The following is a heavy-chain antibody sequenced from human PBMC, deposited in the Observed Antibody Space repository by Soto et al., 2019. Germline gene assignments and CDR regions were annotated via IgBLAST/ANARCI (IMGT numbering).Heavy chain of an antibody. Sequence: QVQLQQWGAGPLRPLETLSLTCGVSGGSFSGYYWAWIRQSPGKGLEWIGEINDRGSINYNPSLKSRVSSSVDTSKNHYSLILRSATAADTAVYYCARESHDILTGPPWVWYFDLWGRGTLVTVSS. CDR1: GGSFSGYY. D-gene: IGHD3-9*01. J-gene: IGHJ2*01. V-gene: IGHV4-34*01. CDR2: INDRGSI. CDR3: ARESHDILTGPPWVWYFDL.